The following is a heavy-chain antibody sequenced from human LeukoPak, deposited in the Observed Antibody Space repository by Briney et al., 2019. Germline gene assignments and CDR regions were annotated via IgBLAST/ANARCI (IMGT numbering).Heavy chain of an antibody. D-gene: IGHD3-9*01. CDR2: IYHSGST. V-gene: IGHV4-38-2*02. CDR3: ARDSYYDILTGYYKIAYYFDY. CDR1: GYSISSGYY. Sequence: SETLSLTCTVSGYSISSGYYWGWIRQPPGKGLEWIGSIYHSGSTYYNPSLKSRVTISVDTSKNQFSLKLSSVTAADTAVYYCARDSYYDILTGYYKIAYYFDYWGQGTLVTVSS. J-gene: IGHJ4*02.